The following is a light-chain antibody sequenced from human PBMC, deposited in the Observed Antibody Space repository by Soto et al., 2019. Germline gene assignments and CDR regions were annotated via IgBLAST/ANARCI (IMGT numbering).Light chain of an antibody. Sequence: EIILTQSPDTLSLSPGERATLPCRASQTVSSNYLAWCQQRPGQAPRLLIYGASNRATGVPARISGSGSGTDFTLTISRLEPEDFAVYYCQQYGSSPPWTFGQGTKVDIK. CDR3: QQYGSSPPWT. CDR2: GAS. CDR1: QTVSSNY. J-gene: IGKJ1*01. V-gene: IGKV3-20*01.